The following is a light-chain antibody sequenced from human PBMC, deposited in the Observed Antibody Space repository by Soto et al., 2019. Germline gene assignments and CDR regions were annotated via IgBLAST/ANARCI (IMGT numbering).Light chain of an antibody. CDR3: EAWDDSLYGAV. V-gene: IGLV1-44*01. Sequence: QSVLTQPPSASGTPGQRVTISCSGSSSNIGANPINWYQQLPGTAPKLLIYNNDQRPSGVPDRFSASKSGTSASRDTSGLQSEDEADDYCEAWDDSLYGAVLGGGTKLTAL. CDR1: SSNIGANP. J-gene: IGLJ2*01. CDR2: NND.